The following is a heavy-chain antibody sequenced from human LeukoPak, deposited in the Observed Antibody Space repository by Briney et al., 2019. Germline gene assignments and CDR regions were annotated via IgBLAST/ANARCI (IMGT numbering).Heavy chain of an antibody. Sequence: GASVKVSCKASGYTFTGYYMHWVRQAPGQGLEWMGWINPNSGGTNYAQNLQGRVTMTTDTSTSTAYMELRSLKSADTAVYYCARDELQRYYFDSWGQGTLVTVSS. J-gene: IGHJ4*02. D-gene: IGHD1-7*01. CDR1: GYTFTGYY. CDR3: ARDELQRYYFDS. V-gene: IGHV1-2*02. CDR2: INPNSGGT.